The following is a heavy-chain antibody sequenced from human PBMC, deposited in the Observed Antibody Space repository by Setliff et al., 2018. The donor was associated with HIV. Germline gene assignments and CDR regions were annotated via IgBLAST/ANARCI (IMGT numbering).Heavy chain of an antibody. V-gene: IGHV4-4*07. CDR3: ARSIGAFDY. D-gene: IGHD1-26*01. CDR2: IFAGGST. J-gene: IGHJ4*02. Sequence: SETLSLTCTVSGGSISAYYWSWIRQPAGKGLEYIGRIFAGGSTNYNPSLRSRVTISINTSKNQFSQELSSVTAADTAVYYCARSIGAFDYWGPGALVTVSS. CDR1: GGSISAYY.